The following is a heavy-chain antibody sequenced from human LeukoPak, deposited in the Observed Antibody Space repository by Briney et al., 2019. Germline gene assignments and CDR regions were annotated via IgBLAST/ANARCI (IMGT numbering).Heavy chain of an antibody. CDR2: MNPNSGNT. Sequence: ASVKVSCKASGYTFTSYYMHWVRQATGQGLEWMGWMNPNSGNTGYAQKFQGRVTITRNTSISTAYMELSSLRSEDTAVYYCARGRGDTMIVVVLENYYFDYWGQGTLVTVSS. CDR3: ARGRGDTMIVVVLENYYFDY. J-gene: IGHJ4*02. CDR1: GYTFTSYY. V-gene: IGHV1-8*03. D-gene: IGHD3-22*01.